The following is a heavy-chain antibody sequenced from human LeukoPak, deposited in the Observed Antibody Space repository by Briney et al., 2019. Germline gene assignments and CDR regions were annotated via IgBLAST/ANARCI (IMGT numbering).Heavy chain of an antibody. CDR3: ARDWNPLLSVFDY. CDR1: GGSFSGYY. CDR2: INHSGST. D-gene: IGHD1-1*01. J-gene: IGHJ4*02. V-gene: IGHV4-34*01. Sequence: SETLSLTCAVYGGSFSGYYWSWIRQPPGKGLEWIGEINHSGSTNYNPSLKSRVTISVDTSKNQFSLKLSSVTAADTAVYYCARDWNPLLSVFDYWGQGTLVTVSS.